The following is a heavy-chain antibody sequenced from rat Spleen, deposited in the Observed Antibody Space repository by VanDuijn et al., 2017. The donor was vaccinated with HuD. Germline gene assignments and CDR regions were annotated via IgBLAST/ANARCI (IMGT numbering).Heavy chain of an antibody. V-gene: IGHV5-20*01. CDR2: ISYDGGST. Sequence: EVQLVESGGGLVQPGRSLKLSCVASKFTFRNDAMAWVRQAPTKGLEWVASISYDGGSTYYRDSVKGRFTISRDNAKSSLYLQMDSLRSEDTATYYCATDRAFDYWGQGVMVTVSS. CDR3: ATDRAFDY. CDR1: KFTFRNDA. J-gene: IGHJ2*01.